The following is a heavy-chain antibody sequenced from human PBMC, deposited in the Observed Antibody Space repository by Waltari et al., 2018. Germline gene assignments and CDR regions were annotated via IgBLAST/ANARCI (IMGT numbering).Heavy chain of an antibody. V-gene: IGHV1-69*06. Sequence: KKPGSSMKVSCKASGGAFHSIAITWVRQAPGRGLEWMGRVIPVFGSADYAQKFRGRVTMTADKSTSTAYLEMKSLTSDDSAVYYCASAKTVLRFLDWSLDYWGQGTLVTVSS. CDR2: VIPVFGSA. D-gene: IGHD3-3*01. CDR1: GGAFHSIA. J-gene: IGHJ4*02. CDR3: ASAKTVLRFLDWSLDY.